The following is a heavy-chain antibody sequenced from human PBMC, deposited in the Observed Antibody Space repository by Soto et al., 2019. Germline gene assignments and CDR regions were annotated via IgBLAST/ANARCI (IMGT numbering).Heavy chain of an antibody. J-gene: IGHJ6*02. Sequence: SETLSLTCAVSGGSISSSNWWSWVRQPPGKGLEWIGEIYHSGSTNYNPSLKGRVTISVDKSKNQFSLKLSSVTAADTAVYYCARVMGLYSSSGEGYYYGMDVWGRGTTVTVSS. CDR2: IYHSGST. CDR1: GGSISSSNW. CDR3: ARVMGLYSSSGEGYYYGMDV. D-gene: IGHD6-6*01. V-gene: IGHV4-4*02.